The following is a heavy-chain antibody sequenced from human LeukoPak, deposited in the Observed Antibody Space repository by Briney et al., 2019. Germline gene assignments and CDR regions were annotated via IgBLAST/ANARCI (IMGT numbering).Heavy chain of an antibody. CDR3: AKGRSWGTRDAFDI. J-gene: IGHJ3*02. D-gene: IGHD2-2*01. Sequence: PGGFLRLSCAVSGFTVSSNYMSWVRQAPGKGLEWVSAISGSGGSTYYADSVKGRFTISRDNSKNTLYLQMNSLRAEDTAVYYCAKGRSWGTRDAFDIWGQGTMVTVSS. CDR1: GFTVSSNY. V-gene: IGHV3-23*01. CDR2: ISGSGGST.